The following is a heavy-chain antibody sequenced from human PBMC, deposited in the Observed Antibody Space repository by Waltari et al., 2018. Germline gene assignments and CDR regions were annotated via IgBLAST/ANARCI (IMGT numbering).Heavy chain of an antibody. J-gene: IGHJ6*03. Sequence: QVQLVESGGGVVQPGRSLRLSCAASGFTFSSYAMHWVRQAPGKGLEWVAVMSYDGSNKYYADSVKGRFTISRDNSKNPLYLQMNSLRAEDTAVYYCARAPRRICSSSTSCSMDVWGKGTTVTISS. V-gene: IGHV3-30-3*01. CDR1: GFTFSSYA. CDR3: ARAPRRICSSSTSCSMDV. D-gene: IGHD2-2*01. CDR2: MSYDGSNK.